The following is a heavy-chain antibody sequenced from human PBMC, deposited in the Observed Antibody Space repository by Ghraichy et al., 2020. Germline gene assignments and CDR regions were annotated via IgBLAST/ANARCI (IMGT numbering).Heavy chain of an antibody. J-gene: IGHJ6*02. Sequence: SETLSLTCTVSGGSISSGTYYWSWIRQPAGKGLEWIGRFYTTGTTNYNPSLKSRVSISVDTSKNQFSLNLSSVTAADTALYYCARVARYYYYGMDVWGQGTTVTVSS. CDR1: GGSISSGTYY. CDR3: ARVARYYYYGMDV. CDR2: FYTTGTT. V-gene: IGHV4-61*02.